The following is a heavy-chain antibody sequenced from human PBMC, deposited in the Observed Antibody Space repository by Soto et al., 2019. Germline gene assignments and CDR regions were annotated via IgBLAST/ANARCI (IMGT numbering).Heavy chain of an antibody. D-gene: IGHD6-19*01. Sequence: GGSLRLSCGAAGFTFIGYAMSWVRQAPGKGLEWVSSISGSAANTYYADSVKGRFTISRDNSKNTLYLQMNSLRAEDTAVYYCAKDKYSVTGTRKDHWGQGTLVTVSS. CDR3: AKDKYSVTGTRKDH. V-gene: IGHV3-23*01. CDR1: GFTFIGYA. CDR2: ISGSAANT. J-gene: IGHJ4*02.